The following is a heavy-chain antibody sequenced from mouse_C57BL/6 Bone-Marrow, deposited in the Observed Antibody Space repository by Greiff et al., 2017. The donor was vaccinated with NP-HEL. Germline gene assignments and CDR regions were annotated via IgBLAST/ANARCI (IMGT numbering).Heavy chain of an antibody. CDR2: INPSNGGT. CDR3: ASQGDIYYDGSSRDWFAY. CDR1: GYTFTSYW. V-gene: IGHV1-53*01. D-gene: IGHD1-1*01. Sequence: QVQLQQPGTELVKPGASVKLSCKASGYTFTSYWMHWVKQRPGQGLEWIGNINPSNGGTNYNEKFKSKATLTVDKSSSTAYMQLRSLTSEDSAVYYCASQGDIYYDGSSRDWFAYWGQGTLVTVSA. J-gene: IGHJ3*01.